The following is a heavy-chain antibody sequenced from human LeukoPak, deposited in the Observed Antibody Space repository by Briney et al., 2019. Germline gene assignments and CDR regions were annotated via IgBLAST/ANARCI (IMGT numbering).Heavy chain of an antibody. CDR2: INPNSGGT. V-gene: IGHV1-2*02. CDR3: ARQYSSSWNIDY. D-gene: IGHD6-13*01. J-gene: IGHJ4*02. CDR1: GYXXTCYY. Sequence: CKXSGYXXTCYYMHWVRQAPGQGLEWMGWINPNSGGTNYAQKFQGRVTMTRDTSISTAYMELSRLRSDDTAVYYCARQYSSSWNIDYWGQGTLVTVSS.